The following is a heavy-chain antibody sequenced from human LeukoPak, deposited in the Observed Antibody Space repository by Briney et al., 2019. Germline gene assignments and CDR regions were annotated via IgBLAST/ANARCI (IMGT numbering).Heavy chain of an antibody. Sequence: GESLKISCKGSGYSFSSYWIGWVRQMPGKGLEWMGIIYPGDSDTRYSPSFQGQVTISADKSISTAYLQWSSLKASATAIYYCARTYDDFLRDYWGQGTLVTVSS. CDR3: ARTYDDFLRDY. CDR1: GYSFSSYW. D-gene: IGHD4-17*01. J-gene: IGHJ4*02. V-gene: IGHV5-51*01. CDR2: IYPGDSDT.